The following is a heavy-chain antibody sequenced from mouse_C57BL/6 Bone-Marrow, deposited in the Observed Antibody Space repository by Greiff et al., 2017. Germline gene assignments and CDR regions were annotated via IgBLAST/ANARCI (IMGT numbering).Heavy chain of an antibody. Sequence: EVQVVESEGGLVQPGSSMKLSCTASGFTFSDYYMAWVRQVPEKGLEWVANINYDGSSTYYLDSLKSRFIISRDNAKNILYLQMSSLKSEDTATYYCARDGGSHWYFDVWGTGTTVTVSS. V-gene: IGHV5-16*01. CDR1: GFTFSDYY. CDR2: INYDGSST. CDR3: ARDGGSHWYFDV. D-gene: IGHD1-1*02. J-gene: IGHJ1*03.